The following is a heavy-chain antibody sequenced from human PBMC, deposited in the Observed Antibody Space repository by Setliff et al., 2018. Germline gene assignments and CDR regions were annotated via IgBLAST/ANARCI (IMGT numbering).Heavy chain of an antibody. D-gene: IGHD5-18*01. CDR3: ARNIGMGQRDYFDY. CDR2: IVPVFGTR. CDR1: GGTFNTYA. V-gene: IGHV1-69*13. Sequence: SVKVSCKASGGTFNTYAINWVRQAPGQGLSWMGGIVPVFGTRNYAQKFQGRVTFSADDSANTAYMELTSLTSEDTAVYYCARNIGMGQRDYFDYWGQGTVVTVS. J-gene: IGHJ4*02.